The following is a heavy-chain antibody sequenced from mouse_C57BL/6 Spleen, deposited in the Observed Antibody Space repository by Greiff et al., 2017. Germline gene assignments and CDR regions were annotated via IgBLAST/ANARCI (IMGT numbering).Heavy chain of an antibody. J-gene: IGHJ4*01. V-gene: IGHV1-80*01. Sequence: QVQLKQSGAELVKPGASVKISCKASGYAFSSYWMNWVKQRPGKGLEWIGQIYPGDGDTNYNGKFKGKATLAADKSSSTAYMQLSSLTSEDSAVYCCARGGDYYGSGGVDYWGQGTSVTVSS. CDR2: IYPGDGDT. CDR3: ARGGDYYGSGGVDY. CDR1: GYAFSSYW. D-gene: IGHD1-1*01.